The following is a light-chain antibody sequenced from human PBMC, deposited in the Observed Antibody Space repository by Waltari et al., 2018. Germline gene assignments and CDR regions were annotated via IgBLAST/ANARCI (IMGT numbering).Light chain of an antibody. CDR2: DVT. J-gene: IGLJ3*02. V-gene: IGLV2-14*01. CDR1: GRHGGHYNY. CDR3: SSYTSSSTIV. Sequence: QSALTHPAPVSGSPGQSISIPCTGTGRHGGHYNYVSWYQHHPGTAPKLLIYDVTKRPSGVSDRFSASKSGNTASLTISGLQAEDEAFYYCSSYTSSSTIVFGGGTRLTVL.